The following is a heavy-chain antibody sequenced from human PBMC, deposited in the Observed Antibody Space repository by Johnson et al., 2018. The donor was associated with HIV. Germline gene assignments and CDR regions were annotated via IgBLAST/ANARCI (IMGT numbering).Heavy chain of an antibody. D-gene: IGHD5-12*01. Sequence: VQLVESGGGVVQPGRSLRLSCAASGFTFSSYGMHWVRQAPGPGLAWVAVISSDGSNNYYADSVKARFTISRDNSKNTLYLQMNSLRAEDTAVYYCAKEGRYVEGAFDIWGQGTMVTVSS. CDR2: ISSDGSNN. CDR3: AKEGRYVEGAFDI. J-gene: IGHJ3*02. V-gene: IGHV3-30*18. CDR1: GFTFSSYG.